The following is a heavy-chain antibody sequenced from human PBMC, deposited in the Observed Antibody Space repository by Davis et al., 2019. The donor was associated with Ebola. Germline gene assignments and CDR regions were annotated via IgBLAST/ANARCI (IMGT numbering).Heavy chain of an antibody. Sequence: MPSETLSLTCAVYGGSFSGYYWSWIRQPPGKGLEWIGYIYYSGSTNYNPSLKSRVTISVDTSKNQFSLKLSSVTAADTAVYYCARLGPRFLEWLFWFDPWGQGTLVTVSS. CDR1: GGSFSGYY. D-gene: IGHD3-3*01. V-gene: IGHV4-59*12. J-gene: IGHJ5*02. CDR2: IYYSGST. CDR3: ARLGPRFLEWLFWFDP.